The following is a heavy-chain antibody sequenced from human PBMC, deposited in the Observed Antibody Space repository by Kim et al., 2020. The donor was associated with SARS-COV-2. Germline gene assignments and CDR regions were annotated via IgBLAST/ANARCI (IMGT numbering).Heavy chain of an antibody. D-gene: IGHD1-26*01. CDR3: ARELPNTYYFDY. V-gene: IGHV1-46*01. J-gene: IGHJ4*02. Sequence: ASVKVSCKASGYTFTSYYMHWVRQAPGQGLEYMGKIDPSGGRADYTQKFEGRVTMTRDTSTSTVYMDLSSLRSEDTAVYYCARELPNTYYFDYWGQGTLVTVSS. CDR1: GYTFTSYY. CDR2: IDPSGGRA.